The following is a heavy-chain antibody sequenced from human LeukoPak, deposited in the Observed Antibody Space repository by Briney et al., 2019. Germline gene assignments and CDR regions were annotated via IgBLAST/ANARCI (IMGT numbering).Heavy chain of an antibody. V-gene: IGHV3-30*18. J-gene: IGHJ4*02. CDR2: ISYDGSNK. Sequence: GRSLRLSCAASGFTFSSYGMHWVRQAPGKGLEWVAVISYDGSNKYYADSVKGRFTISRDNSKNTLYQQMNSLRAEDTAVYYCAKGAYSSSWYWGVGSPEFDYWGQGTLVTVSS. D-gene: IGHD6-13*01. CDR3: AKGAYSSSWYWGVGSPEFDY. CDR1: GFTFSSYG.